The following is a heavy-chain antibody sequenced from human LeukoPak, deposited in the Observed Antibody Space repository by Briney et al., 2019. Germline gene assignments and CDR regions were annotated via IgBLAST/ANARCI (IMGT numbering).Heavy chain of an antibody. J-gene: IGHJ4*02. CDR1: GGSISSGSYY. Sequence: SETLSLTCTVSGGSISSGSYYWSWIRQPAGKGLEWIGRIYTSGSTYYNPSLKSRVTISVDRSKNQFSLKLSSVTAADTAVYYCARADSPITGTTYWVAFDYWGQGTLVTVSS. CDR3: ARADSPITGTTYWVAFDY. V-gene: IGHV4-61*02. D-gene: IGHD1-7*01. CDR2: IYTSGST.